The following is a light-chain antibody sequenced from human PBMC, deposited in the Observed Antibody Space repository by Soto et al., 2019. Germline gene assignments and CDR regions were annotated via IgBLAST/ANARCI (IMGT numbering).Light chain of an antibody. J-gene: IGLJ1*01. V-gene: IGLV2-14*01. CDR2: DVS. CDR3: CSYTSSSTYV. Sequence: SALTPPASLSGSPGQSITISCPGNSSDVGGYNYVSWYQQHPGKAPKLMIYDVSNRPSGVSNRFSGSKSGNTASLTISGLQAEDEADYYCCSYTSSSTYVFGTGTKVTVL. CDR1: SSDVGGYNY.